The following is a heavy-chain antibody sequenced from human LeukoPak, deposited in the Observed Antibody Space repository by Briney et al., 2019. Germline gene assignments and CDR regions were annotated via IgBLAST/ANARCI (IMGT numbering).Heavy chain of an antibody. CDR3: ASVDIVAYYYGMDV. J-gene: IGHJ6*02. D-gene: IGHD5-12*01. V-gene: IGHV1-69*02. Sequence: GASVKVSCKASGGTFSSYTISWVRQAPGQGLEWMGRIIPILGIANYAQRFQGRVTITADKSTSTAYIELSSLRSEDTAVYYCASVDIVAYYYGMDVWGQGTTVTVSS. CDR2: IIPILGIA. CDR1: GGTFSSYT.